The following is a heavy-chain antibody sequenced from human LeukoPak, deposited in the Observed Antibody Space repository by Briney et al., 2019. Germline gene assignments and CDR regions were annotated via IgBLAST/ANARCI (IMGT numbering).Heavy chain of an antibody. V-gene: IGHV3-30*18. CDR3: AKDRDISGRWAVP. J-gene: IGHJ5*02. Sequence: GGSLRLSCAASGFTFSSYGMHWVRQAPGKGLEWVAVISYDGSNKYYADSVKGRFTISRDNSKNTLYLQMNSLRVEDTAVYYCAKDRDISGRWAVPWGQGTLVTVSS. D-gene: IGHD3-22*01. CDR2: ISYDGSNK. CDR1: GFTFSSYG.